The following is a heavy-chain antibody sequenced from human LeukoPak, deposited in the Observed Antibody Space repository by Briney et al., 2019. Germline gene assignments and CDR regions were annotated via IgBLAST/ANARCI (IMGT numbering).Heavy chain of an antibody. CDR1: GFIFSSYW. Sequence: GGSLRLSCAASGFIFSSYWMHWVRQAPGKGLVWVSRINSDGSSTSYADSVKGRFTISRDNAKNTLYLQMNSLRAEDTAVYYCARGWVLHAYYYYGMDVWGQGTTVTVSS. J-gene: IGHJ6*02. V-gene: IGHV3-74*01. CDR2: INSDGSST. D-gene: IGHD1-1*01. CDR3: ARGWVLHAYYYYGMDV.